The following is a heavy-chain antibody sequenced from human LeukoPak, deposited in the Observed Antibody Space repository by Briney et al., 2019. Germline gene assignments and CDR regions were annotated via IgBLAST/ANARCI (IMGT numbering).Heavy chain of an antibody. CDR1: GGSFSGYD. V-gene: IGHV4-34*01. D-gene: IGHD2-8*01. CDR2: INHSGST. Sequence: MPSETLSLTCAVYGGSFSGYDWSWIRQPPGKGLEWIGEINHSGSTNYNPSLKSRVTISVDTSKNQFSLKLSSVTAADTAVYYCARIGGSNGFLFDYWGQGTLVTVSS. CDR3: ARIGGSNGFLFDY. J-gene: IGHJ4*02.